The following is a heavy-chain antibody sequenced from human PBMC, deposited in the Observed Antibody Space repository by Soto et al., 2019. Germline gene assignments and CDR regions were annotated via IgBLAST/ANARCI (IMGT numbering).Heavy chain of an antibody. V-gene: IGHV3-23*01. CDR2: ISGSGGST. CDR1: GFTFSSYA. Sequence: PGGFLRLSCAASGFTFSSYAMSWVRQAPGKGLEWVSAISGSGGSTYYADSVKGRFTISRDNAKNSLYLQMNSLRAEDTAVYYCVRLVDYSDPYYYYGLDFWGQGTT. J-gene: IGHJ6*02. CDR3: VRLVDYSDPYYYYGLDF. D-gene: IGHD3-22*01.